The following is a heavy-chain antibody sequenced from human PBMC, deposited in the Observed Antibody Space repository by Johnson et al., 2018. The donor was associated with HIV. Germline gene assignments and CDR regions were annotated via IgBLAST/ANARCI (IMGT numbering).Heavy chain of an antibody. D-gene: IGHD3-22*01. CDR3: ARGVAMIVF. CDR2: IRTSSSTI. Sequence: QEQLVESGGGLVKPGGSLRLSCAASGFTFSDYYMSWIRQAPGKGPEWISYIRTSSSTIYYADSVKGRFTISRDNAKNTMYLQMNSLRAEDTAVYYCARGVAMIVFWGQGTMVTVSS. CDR1: GFTFSDYY. V-gene: IGHV3-11*04. J-gene: IGHJ3*01.